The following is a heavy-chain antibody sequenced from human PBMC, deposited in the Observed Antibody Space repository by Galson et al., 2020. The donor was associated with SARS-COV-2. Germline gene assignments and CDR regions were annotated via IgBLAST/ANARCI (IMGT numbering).Heavy chain of an antibody. CDR1: GYSISSGYY. D-gene: IGHD6-13*01. V-gene: IGHV4-38-2*02. Sequence: SETLSLTCAASGYSISSGYYWGWIRQPPGEGLEWIGSISHSGTIYSNPSLKSRITMSVDTSKNQFSLKLSSVTAADMAVYYCARERESYSSSWYRWFDPWGQGTLVTVSS. CDR2: ISHSGTI. J-gene: IGHJ5*02. CDR3: ARERESYSSSWYRWFDP.